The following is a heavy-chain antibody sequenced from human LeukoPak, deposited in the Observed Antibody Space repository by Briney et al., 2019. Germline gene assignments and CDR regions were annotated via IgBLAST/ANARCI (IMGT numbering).Heavy chain of an antibody. CDR1: GFTFSSYW. V-gene: IGHV3-7*04. CDR3: ARDHLGYSFDY. J-gene: IGHJ4*02. Sequence: PGGSRRLSCAASGFTFSSYWMSWVRQTPQKGLEWVANIKEDGSEKYYVDSVKGRFTISRENTKNSLYLQMNSLRADDTAVYYCARDHLGYSFDYWGQGTLVTVSS. CDR2: IKEDGSEK.